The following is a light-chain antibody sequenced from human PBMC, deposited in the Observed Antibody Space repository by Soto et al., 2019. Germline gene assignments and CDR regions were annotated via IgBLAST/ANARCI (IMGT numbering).Light chain of an antibody. CDR3: QQLNSYPRT. Sequence: IQLTQSPSSLSASVGDRVTITCRASLGISSYLAWYQQKPGKAPKLLISPASTLQSGVPSRFSDSGSWTDFALSISGLHPEDFATYYGQQLNSYPRTFGPGTKVDIK. CDR1: LGISSY. V-gene: IGKV1-9*01. CDR2: PAS. J-gene: IGKJ3*01.